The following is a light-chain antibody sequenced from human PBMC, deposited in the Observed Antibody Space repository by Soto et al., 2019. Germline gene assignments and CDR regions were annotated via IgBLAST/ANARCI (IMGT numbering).Light chain of an antibody. CDR2: EVR. Sequence: QSALTQPASVSASPGQSITLSCTGTSSDVGGYDYVSWYQQHPGKAPKLLIFEVRNRPSGVSDRFSGSKSGNTASLTISGLQAEDEADYYCAAWDDSLNGWVFGGGTKLTVL. V-gene: IGLV2-14*01. CDR1: SSDVGGYDY. J-gene: IGLJ3*02. CDR3: AAWDDSLNGWV.